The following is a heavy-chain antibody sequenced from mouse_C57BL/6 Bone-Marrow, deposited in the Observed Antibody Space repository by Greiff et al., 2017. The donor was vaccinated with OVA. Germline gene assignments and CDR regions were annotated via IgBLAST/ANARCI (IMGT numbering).Heavy chain of an antibody. CDR1: GYAFSSSW. CDR2: IYPGDGDT. D-gene: IGHD2-4*01. V-gene: IGHV1-82*01. CDR3: ARSRLRH. J-gene: IGHJ2*01. Sequence: QVQLKESGPELVKPGASVKISCKASGYAFSSSWMNWVKQRPGKGLEWIGRIYPGDGDTNYNGKFKGKATLTADKSSSTAYMQLSSLTSEDSAVYFCARSRLRHWGQGTTLTVSS.